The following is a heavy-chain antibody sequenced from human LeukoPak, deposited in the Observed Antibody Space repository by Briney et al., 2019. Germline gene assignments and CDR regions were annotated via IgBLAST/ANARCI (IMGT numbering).Heavy chain of an antibody. CDR3: AKEEAADGDAFDV. Sequence: PGGSLRLSCAASGFTFSSYGMHWVRQAPGKGLEWVTVISYDGSNEYFADSVKGRFTISRDNSKNTLYLQMSSLRAEDTAVYYCAKEEAADGDAFDVWGQGIMVTVSS. V-gene: IGHV3-30*18. D-gene: IGHD6-13*01. CDR1: GFTFSSYG. CDR2: ISYDGSNE. J-gene: IGHJ3*01.